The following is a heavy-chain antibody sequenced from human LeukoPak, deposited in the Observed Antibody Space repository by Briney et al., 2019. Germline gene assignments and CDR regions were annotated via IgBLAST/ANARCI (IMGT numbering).Heavy chain of an antibody. J-gene: IGHJ3*02. Sequence: PGGSLRLSCAACGFTVSRNYVTWVRQAPGKGLEWVAVISYDGSNKYYADSVKGRFTISRDNSKNTLYLQMNSLRGEDTAVYYCAKDLVHLGYCSSTSCYAYAIDIWGQGTMVTVSS. D-gene: IGHD2-2*01. V-gene: IGHV3-30*18. CDR1: GFTVSRNY. CDR3: AKDLVHLGYCSSTSCYAYAIDI. CDR2: ISYDGSNK.